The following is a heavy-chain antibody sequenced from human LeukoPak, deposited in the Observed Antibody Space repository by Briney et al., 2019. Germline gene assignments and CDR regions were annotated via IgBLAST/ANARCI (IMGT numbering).Heavy chain of an antibody. J-gene: IGHJ6*03. D-gene: IGHD2-15*01. V-gene: IGHV3-23*01. CDR1: GFTFSSYG. CDR3: AKNGDRGAYCSGGSCYPYYYYYMDV. Sequence: PGGSLRLSCAASGFTFSSYGMSWVRQAPGKGLEWVSAISGTGGSTYYADSVKGRFTISRDNSKNTPYLQMNSLRAEDTAIYYCAKNGDRGAYCSGGSCYPYYYYYMDVWGKGTTVTISS. CDR2: ISGTGGST.